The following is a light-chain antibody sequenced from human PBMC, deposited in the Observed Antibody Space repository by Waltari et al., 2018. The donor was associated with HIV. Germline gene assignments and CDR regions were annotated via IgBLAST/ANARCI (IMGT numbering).Light chain of an antibody. CDR1: SSNIGNNH. V-gene: IGLV1-40*01. Sequence: QSVLTQPPSVSAAPGQKVTISCSGSSSNIGNNHVSWYQHLPGTAPKLLIYGNSNRPSGVPDRFSGSKSGTSASLAITGLQAEDEADYYCQSYDSSLSGSVFGTGTKVTVL. J-gene: IGLJ1*01. CDR2: GNS. CDR3: QSYDSSLSGSV.